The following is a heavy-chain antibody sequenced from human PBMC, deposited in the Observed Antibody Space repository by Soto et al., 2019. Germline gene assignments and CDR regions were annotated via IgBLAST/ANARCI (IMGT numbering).Heavy chain of an antibody. Sequence: SETLSLTCTVSGGSISSYYWSWIRQPPGKGLEWIGYIYYSGSTNYNPSLKSRVTISVDTSKNQLSLKLSSVTAAGTAVYYCERGGKIFGVVRNFDYWGQGTLVTVSS. CDR1: GGSISSYY. J-gene: IGHJ4*02. V-gene: IGHV4-59*01. CDR2: IYYSGST. CDR3: ERGGKIFGVVRNFDY. D-gene: IGHD3-3*01.